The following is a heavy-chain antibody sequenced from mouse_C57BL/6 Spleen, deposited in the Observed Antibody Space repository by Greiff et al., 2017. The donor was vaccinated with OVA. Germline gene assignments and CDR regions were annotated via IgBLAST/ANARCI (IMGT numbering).Heavy chain of an antibody. D-gene: IGHD2-4*01. V-gene: IGHV1-80*01. J-gene: IGHJ3*01. CDR1: GYAFSSYW. CDR2: IYPGDGDT. Sequence: QVQLQQSGAELVKPGASVKISCKASGYAFSSYWMNWVQQRPGKGLEWIGQIYPGDGDTNYNGKFKGKATLTADKSSSTAYMQLSSLTSEDSAVYFCARDDYDPFFAYWGQGTLVTVSA. CDR3: ARDDYDPFFAY.